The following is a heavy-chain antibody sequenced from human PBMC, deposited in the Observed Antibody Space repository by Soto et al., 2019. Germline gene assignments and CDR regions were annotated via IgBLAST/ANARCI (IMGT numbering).Heavy chain of an antibody. CDR2: ISWNSGSI. J-gene: IGHJ4*02. Sequence: GGSLRLSCAASGFTFDDYAMHWVRQAPGKGLEWVSGISWNSGSIGYADSVKGRFTISRDNAKNSLYLQMNSLRAEDTALYYCAKASYSSSSFIIFDYWGQGTLVTVSS. CDR3: AKASYSSSSFIIFDY. D-gene: IGHD6-6*01. CDR1: GFTFDDYA. V-gene: IGHV3-9*01.